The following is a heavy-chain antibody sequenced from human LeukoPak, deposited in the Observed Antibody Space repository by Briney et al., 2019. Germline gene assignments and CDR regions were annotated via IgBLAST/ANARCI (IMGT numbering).Heavy chain of an antibody. Sequence: SETLSLTCTVSGGSISSGDYYWSWIRQPPGKGLEWIGYIYYSGSTYYNPSLKSRVTISVDTSKNQFSLKLSSVTAADTAVYYCASDCSGGSCPRESEERYWGQGTLVTVSS. J-gene: IGHJ4*02. V-gene: IGHV4-30-4*01. CDR2: IYYSGST. CDR1: GGSISSGDYY. CDR3: ASDCSGGSCPRESEERY. D-gene: IGHD2-15*01.